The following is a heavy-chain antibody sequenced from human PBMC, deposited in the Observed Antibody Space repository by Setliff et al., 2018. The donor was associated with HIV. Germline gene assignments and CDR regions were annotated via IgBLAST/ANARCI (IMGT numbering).Heavy chain of an antibody. J-gene: IGHJ5*02. CDR1: GDSISSYY. CDR3: ARRRCSAASCPDNSWNWLDP. CDR2: IYYGST. D-gene: IGHD2-15*01. V-gene: IGHV4-59*08. Sequence: PSETLSLTCTVSGDSISSYYWNWIRQPPGKALEWIGYIYYGSTHYNPSFEGRVTISVDTSKNRFSLKLRSVTAADTAMYYCARRRCSAASCPDNSWNWLDPWGQGTLVTVSS.